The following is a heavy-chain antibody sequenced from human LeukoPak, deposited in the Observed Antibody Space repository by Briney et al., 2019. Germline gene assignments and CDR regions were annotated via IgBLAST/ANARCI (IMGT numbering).Heavy chain of an antibody. CDR2: INSSSGYI. D-gene: IGHD3-3*01. CDR3: AREENDFWSGTYAFDI. V-gene: IGHV3-21*01. CDR1: GFTFRNYN. J-gene: IGHJ3*02. Sequence: GGSLRLSCAASGFTFRNYNMNWVRQAPGKGLEWVSSINSSSGYIYYADSVKGRFTISRDNAKNSLYLQMNSLRAEDTAVYYCAREENDFWSGTYAFDIWGQGTMVTVSS.